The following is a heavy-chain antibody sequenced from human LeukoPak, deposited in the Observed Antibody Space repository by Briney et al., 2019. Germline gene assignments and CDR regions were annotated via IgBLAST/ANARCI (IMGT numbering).Heavy chain of an antibody. J-gene: IGHJ4*02. CDR1: GFTFNSYA. Sequence: GGSLRLSCAASGFTFNSYAMTWVRQAPGKGLEWVSVISDSGGRIYYADSVKGRFTISRDNSKNTLYLQMNSLRAEDTAVYYCAKDSWVAAAGLFDYWGQGTLVTVSS. V-gene: IGHV3-23*01. D-gene: IGHD6-13*01. CDR3: AKDSWVAAAGLFDY. CDR2: ISDSGGRI.